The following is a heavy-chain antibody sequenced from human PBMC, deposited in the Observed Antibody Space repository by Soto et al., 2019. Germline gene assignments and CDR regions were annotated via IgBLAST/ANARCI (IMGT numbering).Heavy chain of an antibody. CDR1: GFTFSSYS. D-gene: IGHD6-6*01. V-gene: IGHV3-48*02. CDR3: ARGGSSSDNGMDV. Sequence: EVQLVESGGGLVQPGGSLRLSCAASGFTFSSYSMNWVRQAPGKGLEWVSYISSGSITIYYADSVKVRFTISRDNAKNSLYLQMNSLRDEDTAVYYCARGGSSSDNGMDVWGQGTTVTVSS. CDR2: ISSGSITI. J-gene: IGHJ6*02.